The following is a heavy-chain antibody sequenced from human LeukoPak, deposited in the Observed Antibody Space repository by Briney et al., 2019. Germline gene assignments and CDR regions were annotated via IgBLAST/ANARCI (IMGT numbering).Heavy chain of an antibody. D-gene: IGHD5-24*01. Sequence: SETLSLTCTVSGGSIGSYYWSWIRQPPGKGMEWIGYIYYSGSTNYNPSLKSRVTISVDTPKNQFSLKLSSVTAADTAVYYCASGRWLQYPDYWGQGTLVTVSS. CDR1: GGSIGSYY. CDR2: IYYSGST. CDR3: ASGRWLQYPDY. V-gene: IGHV4-59*01. J-gene: IGHJ4*02.